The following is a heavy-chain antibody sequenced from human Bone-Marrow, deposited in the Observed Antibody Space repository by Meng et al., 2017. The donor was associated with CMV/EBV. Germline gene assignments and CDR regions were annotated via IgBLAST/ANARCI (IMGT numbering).Heavy chain of an antibody. D-gene: IGHD6-13*01. V-gene: IGHV4-59*01. CDR2: IYYSGST. Sequence: GSLRLSCTVSGGSISSYYWSWIRQPPGKGLEWIGNIYYSGSTNYNPSLKSRVTISVDTSKNQFSLRLTSVTAADTAVYYCARIPPPYSSSWYDLDYYYYGMDVWGQGTTVTVSS. J-gene: IGHJ6*02. CDR1: GGSISSYY. CDR3: ARIPPPYSSSWYDLDYYYYGMDV.